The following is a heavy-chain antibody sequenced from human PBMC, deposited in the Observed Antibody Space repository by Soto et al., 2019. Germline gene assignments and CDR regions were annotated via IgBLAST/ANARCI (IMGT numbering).Heavy chain of an antibody. CDR3: ARDWSSAARLPYYFDY. D-gene: IGHD2-2*01. CDR2: INSDGSST. V-gene: IGHV3-74*01. Sequence: GGSLRLSCAASGFTFSSYWMHWVRQAPGKGLVWVSRINSDGSSTSYADSVKGRFTISRDNAKNTLYLQMNSLRAEDTAVYYCARDWSSAARLPYYFDYWGQGTLVTVSS. J-gene: IGHJ4*02. CDR1: GFTFSSYW.